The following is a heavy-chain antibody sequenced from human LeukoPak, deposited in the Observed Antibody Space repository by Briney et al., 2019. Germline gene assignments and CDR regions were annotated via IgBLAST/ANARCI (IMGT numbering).Heavy chain of an antibody. J-gene: IGHJ6*02. CDR2: ISWDGGST. Sequence: PGGSLRLSCAASGITFSNFAMSWVRQAPGKGLEWVSLISWDGGSTYYADSVKGRFTISRDNSKNSLYLQMNSLRAEDTALYYCAKDVVAAAGTYYYYYGMDVWGQGTTVTVSS. CDR3: AKDVVAAAGTYYYYYGMDV. V-gene: IGHV3-43D*03. CDR1: GITFSNFA. D-gene: IGHD6-13*01.